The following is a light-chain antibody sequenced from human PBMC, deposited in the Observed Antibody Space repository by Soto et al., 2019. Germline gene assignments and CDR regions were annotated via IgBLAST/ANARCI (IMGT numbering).Light chain of an antibody. CDR1: SSDVGGYKY. Sequence: QSALTQPASVSGSHGQSITISCTGSSSDVGGYKYVSWYQQHPGKAPKLMIYDASNRPSGVSNRFSGSKSGNTASLTISGLQAEDEADYYCSSSTTSGTLVFGGGTKLTVL. J-gene: IGLJ2*01. CDR3: SSSTTSGTLV. CDR2: DAS. V-gene: IGLV2-14*01.